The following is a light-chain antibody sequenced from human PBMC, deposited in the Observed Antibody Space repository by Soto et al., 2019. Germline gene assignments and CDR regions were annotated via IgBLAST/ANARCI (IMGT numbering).Light chain of an antibody. J-gene: IGKJ4*01. V-gene: IGKV3D-20*02. CDR2: HSS. CDR3: QQRSNR. CDR1: QNIYSNY. Sequence: IVVTQSPGSLSLSPGEGASLSCRTSQNIYSNYLAWYQHKPGRSPRLLIYHSSTRAAGTPDRFSGSGSGTDFALTISRLEPEDFAVYYCQQRSNRFGGGTKVDI.